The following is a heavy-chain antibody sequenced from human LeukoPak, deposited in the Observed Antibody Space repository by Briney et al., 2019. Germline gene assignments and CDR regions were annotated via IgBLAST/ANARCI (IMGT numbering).Heavy chain of an antibody. CDR3: ASAPVRWLQEGPAFDY. D-gene: IGHD5-24*01. Sequence: KPSETLSLTCTVSGGSISSSSYYWGWIRQPPGKGLERIGSIYYSGSTYYNPSLKSRVTISVDTSKNQFSLKLSSVTAADTAVYYCASAPVRWLQEGPAFDYWGQGTLVTVSS. CDR2: IYYSGST. V-gene: IGHV4-39*01. J-gene: IGHJ4*02. CDR1: GGSISSSSYY.